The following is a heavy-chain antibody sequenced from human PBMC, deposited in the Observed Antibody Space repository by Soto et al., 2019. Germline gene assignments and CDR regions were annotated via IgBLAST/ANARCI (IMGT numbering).Heavy chain of an antibody. J-gene: IGHJ4*02. CDR2: IYYSGST. Sequence: SETLSLTCTVSDGPISSYYWSWIRQPPGKGLEWIGYIYYSGSTNYNPSLKSRVTISVDTSKNQFSLKLSSVTAADTAVYYCARSGSSPTLPDYWGQGTLVTVSS. D-gene: IGHD1-26*01. CDR3: ARSGSSPTLPDY. CDR1: DGPISSYY. V-gene: IGHV4-59*01.